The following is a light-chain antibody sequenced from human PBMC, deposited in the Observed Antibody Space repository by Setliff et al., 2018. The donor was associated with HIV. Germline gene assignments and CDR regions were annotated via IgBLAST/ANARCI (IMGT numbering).Light chain of an antibody. CDR1: SSDVGGYNY. CDR3: CSYAGSSTLV. V-gene: IGLV2-11*01. CDR2: DVS. Sequence: QSALTQPRSVSGSPGQSVTISCTGTSSDVGGYNYVSWYQQHPGKAPKLMIYDVSKRPSGVPDRFSGSKSGNTASLTISGLQAEDEADYYCCSYAGSSTLVFGGGTKVTV. J-gene: IGLJ2*01.